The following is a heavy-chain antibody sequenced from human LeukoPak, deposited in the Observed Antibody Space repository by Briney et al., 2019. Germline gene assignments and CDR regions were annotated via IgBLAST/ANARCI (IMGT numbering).Heavy chain of an antibody. CDR1: GYSISRGYY. D-gene: IGHD1-26*01. J-gene: IGHJ4*02. Sequence: SETLSLTFLVSGYSISRGYYWAWIRQTPGKGLEWIGSTHESGDTNYNPSLLSRVTISVDTSKNQFSLRLTSVTAADTAVYYCARGEIGDFDSWGQGTLVTVSA. CDR2: THESGDT. V-gene: IGHV4-38-2*02. CDR3: ARGEIGDFDS.